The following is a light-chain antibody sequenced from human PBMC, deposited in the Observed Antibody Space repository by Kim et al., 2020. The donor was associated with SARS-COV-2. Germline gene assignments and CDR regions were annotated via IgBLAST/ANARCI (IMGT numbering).Light chain of an antibody. Sequence: SALTQPASVSGSPGQSITISCSGTRSDVGGYNYVSWYQQHPGKAPKLMIYDVNNRPSGVSNRFSGSKSGNTASLTVSGLQAEDEADYYCSSYTSGSTLVFGGGTQLTVL. J-gene: IGLJ2*01. CDR2: DVN. CDR3: SSYTSGSTLV. CDR1: RSDVGGYNY. V-gene: IGLV2-14*03.